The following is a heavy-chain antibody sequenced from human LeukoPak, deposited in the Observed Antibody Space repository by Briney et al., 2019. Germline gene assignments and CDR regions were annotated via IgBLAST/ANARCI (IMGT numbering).Heavy chain of an antibody. V-gene: IGHV4-4*09. CDR1: GDSLSPYL. J-gene: IGHJ4*02. CDR2: IHTSGST. CDR3: ARNRGWYVYDF. D-gene: IGHD6-19*01. Sequence: SETLSLTCAVSGDSLSPYLWSWIRQPPGKGLKWIGYIHTSGSTNYNPSLKSRVTMSADTSKNHLSLNLRSVTAADTAIYYCARNRGWYVYDFWGQRTPVTVSS.